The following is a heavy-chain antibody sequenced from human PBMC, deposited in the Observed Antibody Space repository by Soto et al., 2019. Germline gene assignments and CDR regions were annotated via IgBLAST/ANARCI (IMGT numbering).Heavy chain of an antibody. V-gene: IGHV3-9*01. CDR1: GFTFDDYA. CDR2: VSWNSGSI. D-gene: IGHD5-18*01. J-gene: IGHJ4*02. Sequence: EVQLVESGGGLVQRGRSLRLSCAASGFTFDDYAMHWVRQAPGKVLEWVSGVSWNSGSIGYADSVKGRFTISRDNAKNSPYLQMNSLRAEDTALDYCAYDILRYNYGHFDYWGQGTLVTVSS. CDR3: AYDILRYNYGHFDY.